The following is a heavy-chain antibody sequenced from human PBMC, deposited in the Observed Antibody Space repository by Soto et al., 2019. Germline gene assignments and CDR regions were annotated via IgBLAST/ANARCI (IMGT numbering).Heavy chain of an antibody. D-gene: IGHD2-15*01. CDR2: IIPILGIA. Sequence: QVQLVQSGAEVKKPGSSVKVSCKASGGTFSSYTISWVRQAPGQGLEWMGRIIPILGIANYAQKFQGRVTITADKSTSTAYMELSSLRSEDTVVYYCASGAYCSGGSCYSRGVAFDYWGQGTLVTVSS. CDR3: ASGAYCSGGSCYSRGVAFDY. CDR1: GGTFSSYT. J-gene: IGHJ4*02. V-gene: IGHV1-69*02.